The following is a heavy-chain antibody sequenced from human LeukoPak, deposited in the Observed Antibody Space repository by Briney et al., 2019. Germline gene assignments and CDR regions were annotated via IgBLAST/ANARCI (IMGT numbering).Heavy chain of an antibody. CDR2: IYPGDSDT. J-gene: IGHJ4*02. CDR3: ARLVFAAATISPFDY. Sequence: GESLKISCKGSGYSFTSYWIGWVRQMPGKGLEWMGIIYPGDSDTRYSPSFQGQVTISADKSISTAYLQWSSLKASDTAMYYSARLVFAAATISPFDYWGQGTLVTVSS. D-gene: IGHD6-13*01. CDR1: GYSFTSYW. V-gene: IGHV5-51*01.